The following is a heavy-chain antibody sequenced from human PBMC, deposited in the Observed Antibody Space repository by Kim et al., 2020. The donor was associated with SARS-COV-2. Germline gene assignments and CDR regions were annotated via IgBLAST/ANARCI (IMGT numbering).Heavy chain of an antibody. Sequence: SYDPSLKSRVTISVDTSKIQYSLKLCSVTAADTAVYYCARRGVVAAYYDYWGQGTLATVSS. J-gene: IGHJ4*02. CDR3: ARRGVVAAYYDY. D-gene: IGHD2-15*01. V-gene: IGHV4-30-2*03.